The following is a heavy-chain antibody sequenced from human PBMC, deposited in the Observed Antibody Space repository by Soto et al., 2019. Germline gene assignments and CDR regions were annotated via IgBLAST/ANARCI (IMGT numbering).Heavy chain of an antibody. J-gene: IGHJ4*02. CDR3: ASPDNTVADKFDL. D-gene: IGHD4-17*01. CDR1: GYTFTIYW. Sequence: GESLKISCKVSGYTFTIYWIGWVRQMPGKGLEGMGIIYPSDSDTRYSPSFQGQVTISAGKCINTQYMQWKSLKASDNAIYYCASPDNTVADKFDLWGQGTPVTVSS. CDR2: IYPSDSDT. V-gene: IGHV5-51*01.